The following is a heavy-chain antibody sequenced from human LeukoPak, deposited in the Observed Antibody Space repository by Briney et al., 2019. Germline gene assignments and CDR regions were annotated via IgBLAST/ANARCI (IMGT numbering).Heavy chain of an antibody. Sequence: GASVKVSCKASGGTFSSYAISWVRQAPGQGLEWMGGIIPIFGTANYAQKFQGRVTITADESTSTAYMELSRLRSDDTAVYYCASREAAADYWGQGTLVTVSS. V-gene: IGHV1-69*13. CDR2: IIPIFGTA. CDR1: GGTFSSYA. J-gene: IGHJ4*02. CDR3: ASREAAADY. D-gene: IGHD6-13*01.